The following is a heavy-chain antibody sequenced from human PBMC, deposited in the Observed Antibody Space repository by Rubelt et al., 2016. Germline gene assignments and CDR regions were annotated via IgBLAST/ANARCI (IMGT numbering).Heavy chain of an antibody. J-gene: IGHJ4*02. CDR2: GST. CDR3: ARGPLLDDYGDYEPLYYFDY. D-gene: IGHD4-17*01. Sequence: GSTNYNPSLKSRVTISVDTSKNQFSLKLSSVTAADTAVYYCARGPLLDDYGDYEPLYYFDYWGQGTLVTVSS. V-gene: IGHV4-34*01.